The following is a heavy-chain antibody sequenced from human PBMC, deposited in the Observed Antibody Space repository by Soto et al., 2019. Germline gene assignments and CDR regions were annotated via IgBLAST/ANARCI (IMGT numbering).Heavy chain of an antibody. V-gene: IGHV1-46*01. Sequence: ASVKVSCKAPGGTFTSYYLNWVRQAPGQGLEWMGVINSHGGSTKYAQKFQGRITMTRDTSRSTVYMELSSLRSDDTAIYYCARSSGGNFGIIIEGSNWFDPWGQGTLVTVSS. D-gene: IGHD3-3*01. CDR3: ARSSGGNFGIIIEGSNWFDP. CDR1: GGTFTSYY. CDR2: INSHGGST. J-gene: IGHJ5*02.